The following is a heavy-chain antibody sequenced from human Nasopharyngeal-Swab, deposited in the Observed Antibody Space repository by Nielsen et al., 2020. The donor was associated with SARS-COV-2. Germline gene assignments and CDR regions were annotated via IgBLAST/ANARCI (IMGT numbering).Heavy chain of an antibody. J-gene: IGHJ6*02. D-gene: IGHD2-15*01. CDR2: FDPRDGQT. Sequence: ASVKVSCKVSGDTLTELSMHWVRQAPGKGLEWMGGFDPRDGQTVYAQKFQGRVTMTEDTSTDTAYMELSGLTSDETAVYYCATDRRWNYYYGMEVWGQGTTVTVSS. CDR1: GDTLTELS. V-gene: IGHV1-24*01. CDR3: ATDRRWNYYYGMEV.